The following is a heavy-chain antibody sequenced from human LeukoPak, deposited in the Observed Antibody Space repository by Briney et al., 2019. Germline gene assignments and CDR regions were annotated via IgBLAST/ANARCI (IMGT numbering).Heavy chain of an antibody. V-gene: IGHV1-8*02. CDR1: GYTFTSYD. CDR3: ARAGRLVRFAFDI. CDR2: MNPNSGNT. J-gene: IGHJ3*02. D-gene: IGHD6-19*01. Sequence: ASVKVSCKASGYTFTSYDINWVRQATGQGLEWMGWMNPNSGNTGYAQKFQGRVTMTRNTSISTAYMELRSLRSDDTAVYYCARAGRLVRFAFDIWGQGTMVTVSS.